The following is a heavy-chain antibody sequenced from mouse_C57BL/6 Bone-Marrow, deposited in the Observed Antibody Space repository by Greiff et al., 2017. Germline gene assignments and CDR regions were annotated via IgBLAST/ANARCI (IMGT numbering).Heavy chain of an antibody. CDR1: GYAFTNYL. CDR3: ARGGDGSSPMDY. J-gene: IGHJ4*01. D-gene: IGHD1-1*01. V-gene: IGHV1-54*01. Sequence: QVQLQQSGAELVRPGTSVKVSCKASGYAFTNYLIEWVKQRPGQGLEWIGVINPGSGGTNYNEKFKGKATLTADKSSSTAYMQLSSLTSEDSAVYFCARGGDGSSPMDYWGKGTSVTVSS. CDR2: INPGSGGT.